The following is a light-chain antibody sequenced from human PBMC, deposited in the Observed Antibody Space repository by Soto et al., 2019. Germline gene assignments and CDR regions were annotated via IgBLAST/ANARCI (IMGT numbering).Light chain of an antibody. J-gene: IGKJ5*01. Sequence: DIQMTQSPSTLSASVGDTVTITCQASQDISNYLNWYQQKPGKAPKXLIHAASSLQSGVPSRFSGSGSGTDLTIIINSLQPEDGETYYGQQSYSVPITFGQGTRLEIK. CDR3: QQSYSVPIT. CDR1: QDISNY. V-gene: IGKV1-39*01. CDR2: AAS.